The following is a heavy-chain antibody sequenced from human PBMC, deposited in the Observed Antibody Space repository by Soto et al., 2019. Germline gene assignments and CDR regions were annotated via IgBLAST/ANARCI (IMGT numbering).Heavy chain of an antibody. D-gene: IGHD2-21*02. CDR1: GYTFTSYY. Sequence: ASVEVSCKASGYTFTSYYMHWVRQAPGQGLEWMGIINPSGGSTSYAQKFQGRVTMTRDTSTSTVYMELSSLRSEDTAVYYCARGEGDLRRGDYYYGMDVWGQGTTVTVSS. CDR3: ARGEGDLRRGDYYYGMDV. V-gene: IGHV1-46*01. CDR2: INPSGGST. J-gene: IGHJ6*02.